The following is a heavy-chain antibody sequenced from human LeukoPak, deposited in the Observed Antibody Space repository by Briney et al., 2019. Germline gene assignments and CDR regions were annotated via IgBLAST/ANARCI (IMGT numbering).Heavy chain of an antibody. CDR2: ISSSGSTI. CDR3: ATRRDRHDFWSGYSDY. CDR1: GFTFSSYE. D-gene: IGHD3-3*01. Sequence: GGSLRLSCAASGFTFSSYEMNWVRQAPGKGLEWVSYISSSGSTIYYADSVKGRFTISRDNAKNSLYLQMNSLRAEDTAVYYCATRRDRHDFWSGYSDYWGQGTLVTVSS. J-gene: IGHJ4*02. V-gene: IGHV3-48*03.